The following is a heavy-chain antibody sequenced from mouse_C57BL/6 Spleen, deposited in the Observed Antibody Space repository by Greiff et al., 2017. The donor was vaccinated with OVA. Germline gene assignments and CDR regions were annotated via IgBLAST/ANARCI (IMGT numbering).Heavy chain of an antibody. J-gene: IGHJ1*03. CDR3: ARPPHDGYSYFDV. CDR1: GYTFTSYW. CDR2: IDPNSGGT. D-gene: IGHD2-3*01. V-gene: IGHV1-72*01. Sequence: QQSCKASGYTFTSYWMHWVQQRPGRGLEWIGRIDPNSGGTKYNEKFKSKATLTVDKPSSTAYMQLSSLTSEDSAVYYCARPPHDGYSYFDVWGTGTTVTVSS.